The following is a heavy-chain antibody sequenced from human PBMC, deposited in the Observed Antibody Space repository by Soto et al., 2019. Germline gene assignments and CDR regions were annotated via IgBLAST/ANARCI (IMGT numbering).Heavy chain of an antibody. Sequence: QVQLVQSGAEVKKPGASVKVSCKASGYTFTSYGISWVRQAPGQGLEWMGWISAYNGNTKYVQKFQGRVTMTTDTSTSTASMELRSLRSDDTAVLYCARDAAAGLNDYWGQGTLVTVSS. D-gene: IGHD6-13*01. CDR1: GYTFTSYG. V-gene: IGHV1-18*01. J-gene: IGHJ4*02. CDR3: ARDAAAGLNDY. CDR2: ISAYNGNT.